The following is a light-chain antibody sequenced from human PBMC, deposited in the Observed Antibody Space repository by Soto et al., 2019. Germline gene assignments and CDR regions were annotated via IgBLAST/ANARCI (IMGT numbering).Light chain of an antibody. V-gene: IGKV1-8*01. J-gene: IGKJ1*01. Sequence: AIRMTQSPSSLSASTGDRVTITCRASQGISSYLAWYQQKPGKAPKLLIYAASTLQSGVPSRFSGSGSGTDFTLAISRLQPEDFATYHCQQSYSTPWTFGQGTKVDIK. CDR3: QQSYSTPWT. CDR1: QGISSY. CDR2: AAS.